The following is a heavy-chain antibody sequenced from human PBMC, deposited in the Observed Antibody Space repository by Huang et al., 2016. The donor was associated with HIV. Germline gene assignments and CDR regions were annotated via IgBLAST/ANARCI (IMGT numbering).Heavy chain of an antibody. J-gene: IGHJ4*02. V-gene: IGHV4-34*01. D-gene: IGHD5-18*01. CDR2: LNHSGGT. Sequence: QVQLQQWGAGLLKPSETLSLTCGVVGGSLSGSSRSWLRQPPGKGLAWIWELNHSGGTIYSPSRSTRVVRSPHTSTNQFSLGLTSVTAADTAVDFCARVRMPSEGYFPTHTFDLWGQGSLVTVSS. CDR1: GGSLSGSS. CDR3: ARVRMPSEGYFPTHTFDL.